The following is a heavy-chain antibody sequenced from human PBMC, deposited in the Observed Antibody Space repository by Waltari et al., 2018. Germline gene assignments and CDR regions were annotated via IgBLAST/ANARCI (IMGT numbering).Heavy chain of an antibody. CDR1: GYSITSGYY. J-gene: IGHJ4*02. Sequence: QVQLQESGPGLVKPSETLSLTCTVSGYSITSGYYWGCIRQPPGKGLEWMWSCYIGVTTYYNPSLKGRLTISVDTSKNQVSLRLSSVTAADTAVYYCARAPMSGAATGTFDFWGLGSLVTVSP. CDR3: ARAPMSGAATGTFDF. D-gene: IGHD6-13*01. CDR2: CYIGVTT. V-gene: IGHV4-38-2*02.